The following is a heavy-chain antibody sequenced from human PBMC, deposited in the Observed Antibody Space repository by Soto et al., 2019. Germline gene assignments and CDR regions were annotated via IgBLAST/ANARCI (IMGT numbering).Heavy chain of an antibody. Sequence: ASVKVSCKASGYTFTSYAMHWVRQAPGQRLEWMAWINAGNGNTRYSPKFQGRVTISRDTSASTAYMELRSLRSEDTAVYYCARGKGMEQNYYYQGMAVWGQGTTVTVSS. D-gene: IGHD3-10*01. CDR2: INAGNGNT. V-gene: IGHV1-3*01. J-gene: IGHJ6*02. CDR1: GYTFTSYA. CDR3: ARGKGMEQNYYYQGMAV.